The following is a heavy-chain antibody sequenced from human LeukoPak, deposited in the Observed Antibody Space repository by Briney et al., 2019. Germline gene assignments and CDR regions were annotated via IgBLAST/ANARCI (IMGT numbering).Heavy chain of an antibody. Sequence: SETLSLTCTVSGGSISSGDYYWSWIRQPPGKGLEWIGYIYYSGSTYYNPSLKSRVTISVDTSKNQFSLKLSSVTAADTAVYYCARGIAVALIDYWGQGTLVTVSS. V-gene: IGHV4-30-4*01. CDR1: GGSISSGDYY. D-gene: IGHD6-19*01. J-gene: IGHJ4*02. CDR2: IYYSGST. CDR3: ARGIAVALIDY.